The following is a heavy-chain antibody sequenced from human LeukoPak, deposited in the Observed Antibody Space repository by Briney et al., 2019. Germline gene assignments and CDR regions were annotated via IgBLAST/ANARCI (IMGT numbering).Heavy chain of an antibody. J-gene: IGHJ4*02. Sequence: PGGSLRLSCAASGFTFSSYAMHWVRLAPGKGLEWVAVISYDGSNKYYADSVKGRFTISRDNSKNTLYLQMNSLRAEDTAVYYCAKVRRILTGYYYFDYWGQGTLVTVSS. CDR3: AKVRRILTGYYYFDY. D-gene: IGHD3-9*01. CDR1: GFTFSSYA. V-gene: IGHV3-30-3*01. CDR2: ISYDGSNK.